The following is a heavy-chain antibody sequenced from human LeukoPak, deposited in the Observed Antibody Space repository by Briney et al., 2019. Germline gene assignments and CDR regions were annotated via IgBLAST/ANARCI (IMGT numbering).Heavy chain of an antibody. CDR2: ISYDGSNK. V-gene: IGHV3-30-3*01. Sequence: HPGGSLRLSCAASGFTFSSYATHWVRQAPGKGLEWVAVISYDGSNKYYADSVKGRFTISRDNSKNTLYLQMNSLRAEDTAVYYCARLPSARGCSGGSCSDYWGQGTLVTVSS. CDR3: ARLPSARGCSGGSCSDY. CDR1: GFTFSSYA. J-gene: IGHJ4*02. D-gene: IGHD2-15*01.